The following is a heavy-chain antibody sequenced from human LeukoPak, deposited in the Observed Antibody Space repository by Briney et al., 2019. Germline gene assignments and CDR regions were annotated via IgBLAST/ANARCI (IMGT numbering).Heavy chain of an antibody. Sequence: GGSLRLSCAASGFTLSSYVMRWVRQPPGKGLEWVSTISASSGTYYADSVKGRFTISRDNPKNTVYLQMNSLRAEDTAIYYCAKAGSSSTYYFDYWGQGALVTVSS. CDR3: AKAGSSSTYYFDY. CDR1: GFTLSSYV. V-gene: IGHV3-23*01. CDR2: ISASSGT. D-gene: IGHD6-6*01. J-gene: IGHJ4*02.